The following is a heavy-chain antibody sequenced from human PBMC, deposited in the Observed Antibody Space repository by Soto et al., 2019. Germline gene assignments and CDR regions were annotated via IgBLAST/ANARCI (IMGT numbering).Heavy chain of an antibody. CDR3: ARDLGYGLDV. CDR1: GFSFSSYS. V-gene: IGHV3-48*02. J-gene: IGHJ6*02. CDR2: ISSGSNTI. Sequence: PGGSLRLSCAASGFSFSSYSMSWVRQAPGKGLEWISCISSGSNTIYYADSVKGRFTISRDNARNSLYLQMNSLRDEDTAVFFCARDLGYGLDVWGQGTTVTV. D-gene: IGHD3-16*01.